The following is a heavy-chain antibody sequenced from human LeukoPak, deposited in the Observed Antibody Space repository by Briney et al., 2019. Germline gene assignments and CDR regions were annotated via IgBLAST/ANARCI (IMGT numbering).Heavy chain of an antibody. CDR3: ARDLHY. V-gene: IGHV3-74*01. CDR2: INSDGSTT. J-gene: IGHJ4*02. CDR1: GFTFSSYW. Sequence: PGGSLRLSCAASGFTFSSYWMHRVRQAPDKGLVWVSRINSDGSTTNYADSVKGRFTISRDNAKNTLYLQINGLRAEDTGVYYCARDLHYWGQGTLVTVSS.